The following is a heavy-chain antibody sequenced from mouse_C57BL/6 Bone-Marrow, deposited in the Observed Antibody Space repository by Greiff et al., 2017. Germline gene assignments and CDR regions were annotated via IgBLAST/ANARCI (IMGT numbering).Heavy chain of an antibody. Sequence: VKLQESGGGLVKPGGSLKLSCAASGFTFSDYGMHWFRQAPEKGLAWVAYISSGSSTIYYADTVKGRFTISRDNAKNTLFLQMTSLRSEDTAMYYCANFFAYWGQGTLVTVSA. J-gene: IGHJ3*01. CDR3: ANFFAY. CDR2: ISSGSSTI. CDR1: GFTFSDYG. V-gene: IGHV5-17*01.